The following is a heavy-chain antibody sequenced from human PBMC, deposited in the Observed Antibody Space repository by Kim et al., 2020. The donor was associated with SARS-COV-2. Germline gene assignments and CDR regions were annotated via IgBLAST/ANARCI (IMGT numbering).Heavy chain of an antibody. D-gene: IGHD2-21*02. CDR1: GGTFSSYA. J-gene: IGHJ6*02. CDR2: IIPIFGTA. Sequence: SVKVSCKASGGTFSSYAISWVRQAPGQGLEWMGGIIPIFGTANYAQKFQGRVTITADESTSTAYMELSSLRSEDTAVYYCARIICGGDCYAIGSYYYGMDVWGQGTTVTVSS. V-gene: IGHV1-69*13. CDR3: ARIICGGDCYAIGSYYYGMDV.